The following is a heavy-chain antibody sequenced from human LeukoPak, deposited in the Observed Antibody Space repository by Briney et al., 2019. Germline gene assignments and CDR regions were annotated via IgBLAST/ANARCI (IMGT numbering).Heavy chain of an antibody. Sequence: SVKVSCKASGGTFSSYAIRWVRQAPGQGLEWMGRIIPILGIANYAQKFQGRVTITADKSTSTAYMELSSLGSEDTAVYYCARVLTTVTPDAFDIWGQGTMVTVSS. D-gene: IGHD4-17*01. CDR3: ARVLTTVTPDAFDI. V-gene: IGHV1-69*04. CDR2: IIPILGIA. CDR1: GGTFSSYA. J-gene: IGHJ3*02.